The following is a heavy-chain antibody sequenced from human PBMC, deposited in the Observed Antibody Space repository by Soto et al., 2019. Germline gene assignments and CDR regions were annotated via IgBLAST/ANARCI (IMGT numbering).Heavy chain of an antibody. CDR3: ARYYDYIWGSYTLDY. CDR2: IYYSGST. Sequence: QVQLQESGPGLVKPSETLSLTCTVSGGSISSYYWSWIRQPPGKGLEWIGYIYYSGSTNYNPSLKMRVTISVDTSKNQYSLKLSSVTAADTAVYYCARYYDYIWGSYTLDYWGQGTLVTVSS. V-gene: IGHV4-59*01. CDR1: GGSISSYY. D-gene: IGHD3-16*01. J-gene: IGHJ4*02.